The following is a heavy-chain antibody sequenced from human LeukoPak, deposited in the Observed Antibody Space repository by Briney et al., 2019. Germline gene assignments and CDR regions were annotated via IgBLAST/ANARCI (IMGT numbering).Heavy chain of an antibody. CDR3: ATRSASSYGGVFDF. CDR1: GYTFTHYA. Sequence: ASVKVSCKASGYTFTHYAMHCVRQAPGQRLEWMGWINTGNGNTKYSQKLQGRVTLTRDTSANIAYMEVTSLRSEDTAVYYCATRSASSYGGVFDFWGQGSLVIVSS. D-gene: IGHD3-16*01. CDR2: INTGNGNT. J-gene: IGHJ4*02. V-gene: IGHV1-3*04.